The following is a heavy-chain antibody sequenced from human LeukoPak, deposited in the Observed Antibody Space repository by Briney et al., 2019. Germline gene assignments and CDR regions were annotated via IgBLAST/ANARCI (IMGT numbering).Heavy chain of an antibody. Sequence: VASVKVSCKASGYTFTSHDINWVRQATGQGLEWMGWMNPNSGNTGYAQKFQGRVTMTRNTSISTAYMELSSLRSEDTAVYYCARSHRGSDAFDIWGQGTMVTVSS. CDR1: GYTFTSHD. CDR3: ARSHRGSDAFDI. J-gene: IGHJ3*02. CDR2: MNPNSGNT. D-gene: IGHD3-10*01. V-gene: IGHV1-8*01.